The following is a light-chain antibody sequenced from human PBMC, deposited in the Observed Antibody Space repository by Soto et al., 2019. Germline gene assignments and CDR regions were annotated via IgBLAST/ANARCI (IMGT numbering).Light chain of an antibody. J-gene: IGKJ1*01. CDR1: QSVNNND. CDR3: QHYASSPPWT. CDR2: GAS. V-gene: IGKV3-20*01. Sequence: EIELTQSPGTLSLSPGERATLSCRASQSVNNNDLAWYQQKPGQAPRLLFYGASYRATGIPDRFSGRGSGTDFILTISRLEPEDFAVYYCQHYASSPPWTFGQGTKVEIK.